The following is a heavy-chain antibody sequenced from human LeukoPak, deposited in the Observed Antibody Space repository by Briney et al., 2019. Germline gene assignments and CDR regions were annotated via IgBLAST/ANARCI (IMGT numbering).Heavy chain of an antibody. V-gene: IGHV3-33*01. CDR1: GFTFSSYG. CDR3: AREHSGSYRFDY. D-gene: IGHD1-26*01. J-gene: IGHJ4*02. Sequence: GGSLRLSCAASGFTFSSYGMHWVRQAPGKGLEWVAVIWYDGSNKYYADSVKGRFTISRDNSKNTLYLQMNSLRAEDTAVYYCAREHSGSYRFDYWGQGTLVTVSS. CDR2: IWYDGSNK.